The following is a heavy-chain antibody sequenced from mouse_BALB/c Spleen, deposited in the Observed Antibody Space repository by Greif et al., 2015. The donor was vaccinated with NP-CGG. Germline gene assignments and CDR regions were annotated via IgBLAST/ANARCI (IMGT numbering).Heavy chain of an antibody. D-gene: IGHD2-12*01. V-gene: IGHV14-3*02. CDR3: ARNDGFAY. CDR2: IDPANGNT. J-gene: IGHJ3*01. Sequence: VQLQQSGAELVKPGASVKLSCTASGFNIKDTYMHWVKQRPEQGLEWIGRIDPANGNTKYDPKFQGKATITADTSTNTAYLQLSSLTSEDTAVYYCARNDGFAYWGQGTLVTVSA. CDR1: GFNIKDTY.